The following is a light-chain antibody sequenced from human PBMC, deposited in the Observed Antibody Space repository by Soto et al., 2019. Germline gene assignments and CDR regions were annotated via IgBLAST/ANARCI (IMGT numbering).Light chain of an antibody. V-gene: IGKV1-39*01. CDR2: AAS. Sequence: DIQMTQSPSSLSASVGDRVTITCRASQSISSYLNWYQQKPGKAPKLLIYAASSLQSGVPSRFSGSGSGTDITLNISSLQPEDFATYYCQQSYSTPYTFGQGTKLEMK. CDR1: QSISSY. CDR3: QQSYSTPYT. J-gene: IGKJ2*01.